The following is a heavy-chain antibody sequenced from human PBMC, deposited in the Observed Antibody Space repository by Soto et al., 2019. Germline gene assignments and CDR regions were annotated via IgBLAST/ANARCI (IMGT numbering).Heavy chain of an antibody. V-gene: IGHV3-30-3*01. CDR1: GFTFSSYA. CDR2: ISYDGSNK. D-gene: IGHD4-17*01. CDR3: ARDGRYGDYDY. J-gene: IGHJ4*02. Sequence: QGQLVESGGGVVQPGRSLRLSCAASGFTFSSYAMHWVRQAPGKGLEWVAVISYDGSNKYYADSVKGRFTISRDNSKNTLYLQMNSLRAEDTAVYYCARDGRYGDYDYWGQGTLVTVSS.